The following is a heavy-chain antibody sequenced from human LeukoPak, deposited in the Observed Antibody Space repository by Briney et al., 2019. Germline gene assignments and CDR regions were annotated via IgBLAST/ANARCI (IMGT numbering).Heavy chain of an antibody. CDR2: ISRGDRT. Sequence: GGSLRLSCAPSGFTFSSYAMSWVRQAPGKGLEWVAGISRGDRTFHAESVKGRFTISRNKSKDNPVLPMNNLGAEETAVFFLAQDATASPYFHWFDNWGQGTQVIVSS. CDR1: GFTFSSYA. J-gene: IGHJ4*02. D-gene: IGHD3-9*01. CDR3: AQDATASPYFHWFDN. V-gene: IGHV3-23*01.